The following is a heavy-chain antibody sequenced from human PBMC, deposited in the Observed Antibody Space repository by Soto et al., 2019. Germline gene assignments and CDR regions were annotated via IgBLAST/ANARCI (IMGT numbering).Heavy chain of an antibody. Sequence: QAQLVQSGAEVKKPGASVKVSCEASGYTFTSYDIHWVRQATGQGLEWMGWVNPNSGNTGYAQKFQDRVSMTRNTSTRTFYMELRSLRSDDTAAYYCARGWAGYRVAFLNYYMDVWGQGTTVTVSS. V-gene: IGHV1-8*01. CDR3: ARGWAGYRVAFLNYYMDV. D-gene: IGHD2-15*01. CDR1: GYTFTSYD. J-gene: IGHJ6*03. CDR2: VNPNSGNT.